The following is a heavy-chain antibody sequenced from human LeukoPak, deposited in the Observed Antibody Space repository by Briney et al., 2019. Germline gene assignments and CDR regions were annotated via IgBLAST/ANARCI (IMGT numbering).Heavy chain of an antibody. CDR1: GGSISSGSYY. J-gene: IGHJ4*02. V-gene: IGHV4-61*02. Sequence: SETLSLTCTVSGGSISSGSYYWSWIRQPAGKGLEWIGRIYTSGSTNYNPSLKSRVTISVDTSKNQFSLKLSSVTAADAAVYYCARHSSGWYYYFDYWGQGTLVTVSS. CDR2: IYTSGST. CDR3: ARHSSGWYYYFDY. D-gene: IGHD6-19*01.